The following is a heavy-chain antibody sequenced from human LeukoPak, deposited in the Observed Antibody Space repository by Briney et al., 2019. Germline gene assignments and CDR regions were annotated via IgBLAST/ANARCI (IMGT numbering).Heavy chain of an antibody. CDR3: ARDAYYYGSSSYYRNAFDI. Sequence: GGSLRLSCAASGFTFSDYYLSWIRQAPGKGLEWLSYIYGIDSTISYAASVKGRFTISRDNAKNSLYLQMNSLRAEDTAVYYCARDAYYYGSSSYYRNAFDIWGQGTVVTVSS. V-gene: IGHV3-11*01. J-gene: IGHJ3*02. CDR2: IYGIDSTI. CDR1: GFTFSDYY. D-gene: IGHD3-22*01.